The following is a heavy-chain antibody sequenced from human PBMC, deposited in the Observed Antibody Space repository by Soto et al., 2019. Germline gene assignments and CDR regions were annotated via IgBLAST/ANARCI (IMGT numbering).Heavy chain of an antibody. Sequence: QVQLQQWGAGLLKPSETLSLTCAVYGGSFSGYYWSWIRQPPGKGLEWIGEINHSGSTNYNPSLKSRVTISVDTSKNQFSLKLSSVTAADTAVYYCASSPLYSSGWDTLRKDYWGQGTLVTVSS. V-gene: IGHV4-34*01. CDR2: INHSGST. CDR3: ASSPLYSSGWDTLRKDY. D-gene: IGHD6-19*01. J-gene: IGHJ4*02. CDR1: GGSFSGYY.